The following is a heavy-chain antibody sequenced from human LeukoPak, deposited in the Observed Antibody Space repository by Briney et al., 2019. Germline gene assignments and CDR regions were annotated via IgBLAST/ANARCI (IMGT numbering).Heavy chain of an antibody. CDR1: GLTFSSHA. J-gene: IGHJ4*02. CDR2: ISGGGGST. D-gene: IGHD3-10*01. Sequence: GGSLRLSCAVSGLTFSSHAMGWARHARGKGRGWVSAISGGGGSTYYADSVKGRFTISRDNSKNTLYLQKNSLRAEDTAVYYCAKWAGDLLWFGESKGYYFDYWGQGTLVTVSS. V-gene: IGHV3-23*01. CDR3: AKWAGDLLWFGESKGYYFDY.